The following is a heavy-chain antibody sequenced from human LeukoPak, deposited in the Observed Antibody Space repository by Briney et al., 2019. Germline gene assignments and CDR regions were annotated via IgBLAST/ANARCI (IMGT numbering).Heavy chain of an antibody. D-gene: IGHD3-22*01. CDR2: IIPILGTA. V-gene: IGHV1-69*05. CDR3: ARAHRQYYYDSSGYYSLYYFDY. CDR1: GGTFSSYA. J-gene: IGHJ4*02. Sequence: SVKVSCKASGGTFSSYAISWVRQAPGQGLEWMGGIIPILGTANYAQKFQGRVTITTDESTSTAYMELSSLRSEDTAVYYCARAHRQYYYDSSGYYSLYYFDYWGQGTLVTVSS.